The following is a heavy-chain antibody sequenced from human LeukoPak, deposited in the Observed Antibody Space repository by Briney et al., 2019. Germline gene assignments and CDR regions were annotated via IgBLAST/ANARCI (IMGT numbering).Heavy chain of an antibody. Sequence: SETLSLTCAVYGGSFSGYYWSWIRQPPGKGLEWIGEINHSGSTNYNPSLKSRVTISVDTSKNQFSLKVSSVTATDTAVYYCARENPGMNWFDPWGQGTLVNVSS. CDR2: INHSGST. CDR3: ARENPGMNWFDP. V-gene: IGHV4-34*01. CDR1: GGSFSGYY. J-gene: IGHJ5*02.